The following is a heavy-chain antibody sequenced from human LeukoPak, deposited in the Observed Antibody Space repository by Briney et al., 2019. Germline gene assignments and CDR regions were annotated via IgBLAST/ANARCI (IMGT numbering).Heavy chain of an antibody. V-gene: IGHV3-7*03. CDR2: IKEDGSEK. D-gene: IGHD4-17*01. Sequence: GGSLRLSCAASGFTFSSNWMSWVRQAPGKGLEWVANIKEDGSEKYYVDSVKGRFTISRDNATNSLYMQMNSLRAEDTAVYYCARLGVSRSTTVNWFDPWGQGTLVTVSS. CDR1: GFTFSSNW. J-gene: IGHJ5*02. CDR3: ARLGVSRSTTVNWFDP.